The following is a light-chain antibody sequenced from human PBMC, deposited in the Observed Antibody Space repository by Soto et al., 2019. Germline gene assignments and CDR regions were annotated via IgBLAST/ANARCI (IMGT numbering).Light chain of an antibody. J-gene: IGKJ4*01. V-gene: IGKV1-39*01. CDR1: QSISTF. CDR3: QQWFSTPLLT. Sequence: DIQMTQSPSSLSASVGDRVTITCRASQSISTFLNWYQQKPGKAPKLLIYGASNLESGVPSTLSGSGSGTDFTLTISSLQPEAVATYYCQQWFSTPLLTVGGGTKVEIK. CDR2: GAS.